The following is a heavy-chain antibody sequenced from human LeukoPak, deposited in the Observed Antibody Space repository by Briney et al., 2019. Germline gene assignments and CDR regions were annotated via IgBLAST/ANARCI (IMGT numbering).Heavy chain of an antibody. CDR1: GGTFISYP. D-gene: IGHD3-16*02. J-gene: IGHJ4*02. V-gene: IGHV1-69*13. CDR2: TIPIFGTA. CDR3: ARAGEYDYVWGSYRPKPFDY. Sequence: ASVEVSCKASGGTFISYPMSWVRQAPGQGLEWMGGTIPIFGTANYAQKFQGRVTITANESTSTAYMQLSSLRSEDTAVYYCARAGEYDYVWGSYRPKPFDYWGQGTLVTVSS.